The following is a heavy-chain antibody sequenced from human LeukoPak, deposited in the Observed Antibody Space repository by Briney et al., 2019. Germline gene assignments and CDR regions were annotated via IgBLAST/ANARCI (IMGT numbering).Heavy chain of an antibody. CDR1: GFTFSSYW. CDR2: IKIDGSGT. J-gene: IGHJ4*02. Sequence: GGSLRLSCVASGFTFSSYWMHWVRQAPGKGLAWVSRIKIDGSGTGYAESVKGRFTISRDNAKNTLYLQMNSLRADDTAVYYCARDSTVSDFDYWGQGTLVTVSS. CDR3: ARDSTVSDFDY. D-gene: IGHD4-17*01. V-gene: IGHV3-74*01.